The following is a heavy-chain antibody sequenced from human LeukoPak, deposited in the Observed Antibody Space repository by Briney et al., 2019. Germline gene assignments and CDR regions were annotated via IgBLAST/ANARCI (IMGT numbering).Heavy chain of an antibody. CDR2: MNPNSGNT. V-gene: IGHV1-8*01. D-gene: IGHD2-15*01. J-gene: IGHJ5*02. Sequence: ASVKVSCKASGYTFTSYDINWLRQATGQGLEWMGWMNPNSGNTGYAQKFQGRVTMTRNTSISTAYMELSSLRSEDTAVYYCAREKHCSGRTRWFDPWGQGTLVTVSS. CDR3: AREKHCSGRTRWFDP. CDR1: GYTFTSYD.